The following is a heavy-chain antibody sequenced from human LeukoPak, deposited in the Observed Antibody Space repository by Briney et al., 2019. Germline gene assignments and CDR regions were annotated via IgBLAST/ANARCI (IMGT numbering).Heavy chain of an antibody. CDR3: AKDRSYIGYYFDY. J-gene: IGHJ4*02. CDR1: GFTFDDYA. CDR2: ISWNSGSI. Sequence: GGSLRLSCAASGFTFDDYAMHWVRQAPGKGLEWVSGISWNSGSIGYADSVKGRFTISRDNAKNSLYLQMNSLRAEDTALYYCAKDRSYIGYYFDYWGQGTLVTVSS. D-gene: IGHD3-3*01. V-gene: IGHV3-9*01.